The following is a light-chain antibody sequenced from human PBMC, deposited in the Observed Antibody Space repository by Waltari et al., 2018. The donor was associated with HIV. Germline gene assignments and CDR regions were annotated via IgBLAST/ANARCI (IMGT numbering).Light chain of an antibody. J-gene: IGLJ3*02. CDR3: QSSDSSGAYWV. CDR2: KDN. V-gene: IGLV3-25*03. Sequence: SFQLTQPPSVSVSPGQTARITCSGETLPRQYVFWYQQSPGQAPVLVIYKDNERPSGIPERFSGSTSGTTVALTISGVQPEDEDDYYCQSSDSSGAYWVFGGGTKLTVL. CDR1: TLPRQY.